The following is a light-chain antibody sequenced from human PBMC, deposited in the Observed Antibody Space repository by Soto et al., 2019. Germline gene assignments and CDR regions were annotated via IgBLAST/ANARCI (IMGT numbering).Light chain of an antibody. CDR1: QSVISSY. J-gene: IGKJ1*01. CDR2: GAS. V-gene: IGKV3-20*01. Sequence: IVLARWPSLLPLSPRVRETLSCTARQSVISSYLAWYQQKPGQAPRLLIYGASSRATGIPDRFSGSGSGTQFTLTIGSLQPEDFATYYCQQYKTYPRTFAQGTKVDIK. CDR3: QQYKTYPRT.